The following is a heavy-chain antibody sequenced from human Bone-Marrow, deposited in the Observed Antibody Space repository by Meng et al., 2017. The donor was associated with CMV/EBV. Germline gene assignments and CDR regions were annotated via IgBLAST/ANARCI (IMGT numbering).Heavy chain of an antibody. D-gene: IGHD1-1*01. Sequence: CKAPGYTFTTYDVYWVRQVRGQGLEWMGWMNPHSANTAYAQKFQGRVSMTSDSSRNTAYLELRDLTSEDTALYYCARDSSKLWGLGYWGQGTLVTVSS. J-gene: IGHJ4*02. CDR1: GYTFTTYD. V-gene: IGHV1-8*01. CDR2: MNPHSANT. CDR3: ARDSSKLWGLGY.